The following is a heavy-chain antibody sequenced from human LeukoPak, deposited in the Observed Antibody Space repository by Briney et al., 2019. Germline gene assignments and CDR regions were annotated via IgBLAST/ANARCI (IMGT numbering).Heavy chain of an antibody. D-gene: IGHD3-10*01. Sequence: GRSLSLSCAASGFTFSGYAMHWVRQAPGKGLLWVSRIHADGRATAYADSVKGRYVISRDNAKNMLYLQLNSLRAEDTAVYFCVHGAPFANWGQGALVTASS. CDR1: GFTFSGYA. V-gene: IGHV3-74*01. CDR2: IHADGRAT. J-gene: IGHJ4*02. CDR3: VHGAPFAN.